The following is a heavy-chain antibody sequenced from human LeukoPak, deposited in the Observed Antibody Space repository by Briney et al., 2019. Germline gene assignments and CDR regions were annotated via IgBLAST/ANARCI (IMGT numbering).Heavy chain of an antibody. D-gene: IGHD5-12*01. CDR2: ISSSSSSI. J-gene: IGHJ4*02. Sequence: PGGSLRLSCAASGFTFSSYSMNWVRQAPGKGLEWVSSISSSSSSIYYADSVKGRFTISRDNAKNTLYLQMNSLRAEDTAVYYCARSLERGYSGYGGYWGQGTLVTVSS. V-gene: IGHV3-21*01. CDR3: ARSLERGYSGYGGY. CDR1: GFTFSSYS.